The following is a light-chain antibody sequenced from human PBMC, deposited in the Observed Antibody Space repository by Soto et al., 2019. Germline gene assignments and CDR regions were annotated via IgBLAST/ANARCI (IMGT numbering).Light chain of an antibody. J-gene: IGLJ3*02. CDR2: GVS. Sequence: QSVLTQPASVSGSPGQSITMSCTGSSSDFGDDKYVTWYQQQPGKGPNLLIYGVSKRPSGVSNRFSGSKSGNTASLTISGLQVEDEAEYICGSVTTNRIGVFGGGTKLTVL. CDR1: SSDFGDDKY. CDR3: GSVTTNRIGV. V-gene: IGLV2-14*01.